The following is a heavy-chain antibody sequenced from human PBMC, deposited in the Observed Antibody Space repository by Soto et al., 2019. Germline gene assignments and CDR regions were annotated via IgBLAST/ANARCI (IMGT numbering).Heavy chain of an antibody. CDR3: ARDPLKLWFGESHPTYYYYGMDV. J-gene: IGHJ6*02. CDR2: ISAYNGNT. V-gene: IGHV1-18*04. CDR1: GYTFTSYG. Sequence: AAVEVSCKASGYTFTSYGISWVRQAPGQGLEWMGWISAYNGNTNYAQKLQGRVTMTTDTSTSTAYMELRSLRSDDTAVYYCARDPLKLWFGESHPTYYYYGMDVWGQGTTVTVSS. D-gene: IGHD3-10*01.